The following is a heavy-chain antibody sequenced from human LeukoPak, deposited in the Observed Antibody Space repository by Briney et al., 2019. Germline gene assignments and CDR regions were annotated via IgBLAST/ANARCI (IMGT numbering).Heavy chain of an antibody. D-gene: IGHD6-13*01. J-gene: IGHJ4*02. CDR1: GGSISSSNW. V-gene: IGHV4-4*02. CDR2: IYHSGST. Sequence: SETLSLTCAVSGGSISSSNWWSWVRQPPGKGLEWIGEIYHSGSTNYNPSLKSRVTISVDKSKNQFSLKPSSVTAADTAVYYCASFAAAADHYFDYWGQGTLVTVSS. CDR3: ASFAAAADHYFDY.